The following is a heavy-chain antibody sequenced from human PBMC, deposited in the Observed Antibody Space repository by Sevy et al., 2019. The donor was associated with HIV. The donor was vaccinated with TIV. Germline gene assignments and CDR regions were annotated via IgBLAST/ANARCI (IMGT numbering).Heavy chain of an antibody. CDR1: GFTFSSYG. Sequence: GGSLRLSCAASGFTFSSYGMHWVRQAPGKGLEWVEVISYDGSNKYYADSVKGRFTISRDNSKNTLYLQMNSLRAEDTAVYYCAKESIVGATSSPDGMDVWGQGTTVTVSS. CDR2: ISYDGSNK. D-gene: IGHD1-26*01. J-gene: IGHJ6*02. CDR3: AKESIVGATSSPDGMDV. V-gene: IGHV3-30*18.